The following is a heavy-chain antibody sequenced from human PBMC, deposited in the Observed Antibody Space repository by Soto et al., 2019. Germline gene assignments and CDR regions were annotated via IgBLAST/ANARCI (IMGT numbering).Heavy chain of an antibody. CDR2: INAGNDNI. J-gene: IGHJ4*02. D-gene: IGHD3-10*01. V-gene: IGHV1-3*01. Sequence: GASVKVSCKASGYTFTRYTMYWVRQAPGQRLECMGWINAGNDNIKYSQKFQGRVTITTDTSASTAYMDLTSLRSEDTAVYYCAIFGGSASGWGQGTLVTVSS. CDR3: AIFGGSASG. CDR1: GYTFTRYT.